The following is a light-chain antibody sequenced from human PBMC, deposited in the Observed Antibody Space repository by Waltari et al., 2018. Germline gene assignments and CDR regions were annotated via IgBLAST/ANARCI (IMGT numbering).Light chain of an antibody. J-gene: IGKJ2*01. V-gene: IGKV3-11*01. Sequence: EIVLTQSPATLSLSPGESAPLPCRASQSVSGSLAWYQQKPGQPPRLLIYDSSNRATGIPARFSGSGSGTDFTLTISSLTPEDFAVYFCQHRTNWVPGMYTFGQGTKLEIK. CDR3: QHRTNWVPGMYT. CDR2: DSS. CDR1: QSVSGS.